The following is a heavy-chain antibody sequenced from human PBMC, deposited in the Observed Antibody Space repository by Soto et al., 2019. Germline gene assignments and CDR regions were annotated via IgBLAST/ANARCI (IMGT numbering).Heavy chain of an antibody. CDR1: GYTFTSYG. CDR2: MNPNSGNT. V-gene: IGHV1-8*02. Sequence: ASVKVSCKASGYTFTSYGISWVRQAPGQGLEWMGWMNPNSGNTGYAQKFQGRVTMTRNTSISTAYMELSSLRSEDTAVYYCATPRSMVRGVRGYYYMDVWGKGTTVTVSS. CDR3: ATPRSMVRGVRGYYYMDV. D-gene: IGHD3-10*01. J-gene: IGHJ6*03.